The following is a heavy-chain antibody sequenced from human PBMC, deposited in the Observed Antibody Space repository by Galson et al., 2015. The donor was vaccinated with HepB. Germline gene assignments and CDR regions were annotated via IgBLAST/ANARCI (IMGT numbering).Heavy chain of an antibody. CDR3: AKDGIMVSNNPYQLHF. Sequence: SLRLSCAASGFTFSRYAMTWVRQAPGKGLEWISSITSNGGRTFYTHFVKGRFTISRDNSRNTVVLQLSSLRPEDTAVYYCAKDGIMVSNNPYQLHFWGQGTLVSVSS. D-gene: IGHD2-8*01. CDR2: ITSNGGRT. CDR1: GFTFSRYA. V-gene: IGHV3-23*01. J-gene: IGHJ4*02.